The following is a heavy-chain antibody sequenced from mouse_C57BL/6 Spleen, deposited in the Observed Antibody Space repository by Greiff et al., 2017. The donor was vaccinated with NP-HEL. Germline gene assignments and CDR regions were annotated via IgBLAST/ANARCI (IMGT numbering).Heavy chain of an antibody. CDR3: ATKGATIVTFDY. CDR1: GYAFSSYW. Sequence: VQLQQSGAELVKPGASVKISCKASGYAFSSYWMNWVKQRPGKGLEWIGQIYPGDGDTNYNGKFKGKATLTADKSSSTAYMQLSSLTSEDSAVDFCATKGATIVTFDYWGQGTTLTVSS. V-gene: IGHV1-80*01. D-gene: IGHD2-5*01. CDR2: IYPGDGDT. J-gene: IGHJ2*01.